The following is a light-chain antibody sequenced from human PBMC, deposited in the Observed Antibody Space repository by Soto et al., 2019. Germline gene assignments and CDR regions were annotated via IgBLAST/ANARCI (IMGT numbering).Light chain of an antibody. Sequence: DTPMTQSPSTLAASVGDRVTITCRASQSISSWLAWYQQKPGNAPKLLNYDASSLESGVPSRFSGSGSGTEYTLTISSLQPDDFASYCCQQNNSYSWTFGQGTKVEIK. CDR2: DAS. J-gene: IGKJ1*01. CDR3: QQNNSYSWT. V-gene: IGKV1-5*01. CDR1: QSISSW.